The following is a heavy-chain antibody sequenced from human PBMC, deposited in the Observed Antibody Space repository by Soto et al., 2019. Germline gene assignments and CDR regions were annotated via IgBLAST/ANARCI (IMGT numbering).Heavy chain of an antibody. CDR3: AKGVEVDG. Sequence: EVLLLESGGGLVQPGGSLRLSCEASGFSFSSFAMNWVRQAPGKGLEWVSAIGDSGASTYYADSVKGRFTISRDNSRNTLYLQPIRLRAEDTAVYYWAKGVEVDGWGNGTTVTVSS. CDR2: IGDSGAST. D-gene: IGHD2-15*01. V-gene: IGHV3-23*01. J-gene: IGHJ6*04. CDR1: GFSFSSFA.